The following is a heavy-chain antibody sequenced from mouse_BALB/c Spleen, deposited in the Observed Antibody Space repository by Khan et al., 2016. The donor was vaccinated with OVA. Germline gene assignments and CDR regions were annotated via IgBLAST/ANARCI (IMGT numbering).Heavy chain of an antibody. V-gene: IGHV5-9-3*01. J-gene: IGHJ3*01. CDR1: GFTFSTYA. CDR2: ISSDGDYT. D-gene: IGHD2-14*01. Sequence: EVELVESGGGLVKPGGSLKLSCAASGFTFSTYAMSWVRQTPEKRLEWVATISSDGDYTYYPDSVKGRFTISRDNAKNTLYLQMSSLRSEDTAMYYWARSPYGYFAYWGQGTLVTVAA. CDR3: ARSPYGYFAY.